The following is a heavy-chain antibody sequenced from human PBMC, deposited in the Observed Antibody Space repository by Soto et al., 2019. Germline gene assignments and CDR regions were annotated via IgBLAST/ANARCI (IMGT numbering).Heavy chain of an antibody. CDR1: GFTFSTYA. CDR3: ARDLHGRFDD. CDR2: ISYDGINK. Sequence: GGSLRLSCAASGFTFSTYAVHWVRQAPGKGLEWVAVISYDGINKYYADSVKGRFAISRDNSKNTLYVQMNSLRAEDTAVYYCARDLHGRFDDWGQGTLVTVSS. V-gene: IGHV3-30*09. J-gene: IGHJ4*02.